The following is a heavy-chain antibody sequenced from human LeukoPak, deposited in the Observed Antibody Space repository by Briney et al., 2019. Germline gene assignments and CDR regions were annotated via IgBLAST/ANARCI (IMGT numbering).Heavy chain of an antibody. Sequence: PSQTLSLTCTVSGGSISSGGYYWSWIRQHPGKGLEWIGYIYYSGSTYYNPSLKSRVTISVDTSKNQFSLKLSSVTAADTAVYYCARDEDGSGIDYWGQGTLVTVSS. V-gene: IGHV4-31*03. D-gene: IGHD3-10*01. J-gene: IGHJ4*02. CDR3: ARDEDGSGIDY. CDR2: IYYSGST. CDR1: GGSISSGGYY.